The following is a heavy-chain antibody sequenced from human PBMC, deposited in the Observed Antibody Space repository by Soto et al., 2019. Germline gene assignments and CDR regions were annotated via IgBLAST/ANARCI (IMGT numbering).Heavy chain of an antibody. CDR2: ICYSGST. J-gene: IGHJ5*02. D-gene: IGHD6-13*01. CDR3: ARAKKGIAAAENWFDP. CDR1: GGSISSGGYY. V-gene: IGHV4-31*03. Sequence: TLSLTCTVSGGSISSGGYYWSWIRQHPGKGLEWIGYICYSGSTYYNPSLKSRVTISVDTSKNQFSLKLSSVTAADTAVYYCARAKKGIAAAENWFDPWGQGTLVTVSS.